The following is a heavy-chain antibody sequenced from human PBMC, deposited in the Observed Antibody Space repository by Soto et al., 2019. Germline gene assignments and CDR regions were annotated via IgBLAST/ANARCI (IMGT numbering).Heavy chain of an antibody. V-gene: IGHV4-4*07. D-gene: IGHD2-2*02. CDR2: IYTSGST. J-gene: IGHJ5*02. Sequence: SETLSLTCTVSGGSISSYYWSWIRQPAGKGLEWIGRIYTSGSTNYNPSLKSRVTMSVDTSKNQFSLKLSSVTAADTAVYYCARGVNIVVVPAAIGMNWFDPWGQGTLVTVSS. CDR1: GGSISSYY. CDR3: ARGVNIVVVPAAIGMNWFDP.